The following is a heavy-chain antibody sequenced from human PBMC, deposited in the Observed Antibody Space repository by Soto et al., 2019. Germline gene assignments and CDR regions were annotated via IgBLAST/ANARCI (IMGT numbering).Heavy chain of an antibody. D-gene: IGHD6-19*01. V-gene: IGHV3-7*01. J-gene: IGHJ4*02. CDR3: MTDHGGW. Sequence: EVQLVESGGGLVQPGGSLRLSCGASGFTFYTYWMNWVRQAPGMGLEWVANIKSDGSEKYYVHSVKGRFTIYRDNTKKSMYLQRNSWSVEDTARYHFMTDHGGWWGQGTLVTVSS. CDR1: GFTFYTYW. CDR2: IKSDGSEK.